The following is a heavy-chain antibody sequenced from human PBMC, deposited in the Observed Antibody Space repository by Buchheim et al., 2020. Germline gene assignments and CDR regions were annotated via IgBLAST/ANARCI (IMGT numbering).Heavy chain of an antibody. CDR3: ARDENWGSGAFDI. V-gene: IGHV4-31*01. D-gene: IGHD7-27*01. CDR1: GGSISSGGYY. CDR2: IYYSGST. Sequence: QVQLQESGPGLVKPSQPLSLPCTVSGGSISSGGYYWRWIRQHPGKGLEWIGYIYYSGSTYYNPSLKRPVTIPVDTSKNPFSLKLSSVTAADTAVYYCARDENWGSGAFDIWGQGK. J-gene: IGHJ3*02.